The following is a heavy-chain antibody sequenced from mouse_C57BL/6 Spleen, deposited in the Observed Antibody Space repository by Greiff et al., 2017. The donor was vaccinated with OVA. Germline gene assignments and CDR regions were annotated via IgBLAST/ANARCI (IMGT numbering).Heavy chain of an antibody. CDR2: IDPETGGT. D-gene: IGHD2-2*01. Sequence: VQLQQSGAELVRPGASVTLSCKASGYTFTDYEMHWVKQTPVHGLEWIGAIDPETGGTAYNQKFKGKAILTADKSSSTAYMELRSLTSEDSAVYYCTRAGYDEGWFAYWGQGTLVTVSA. CDR3: TRAGYDEGWFAY. CDR1: GYTFTDYE. J-gene: IGHJ3*01. V-gene: IGHV1-15*01.